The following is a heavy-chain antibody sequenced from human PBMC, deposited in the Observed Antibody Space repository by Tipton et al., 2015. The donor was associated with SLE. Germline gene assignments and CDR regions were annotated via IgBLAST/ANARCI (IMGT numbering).Heavy chain of an antibody. CDR1: GFTFSSYT. V-gene: IGHV3-30-3*01. CDR3: ARGVIGQLAPDYYYYYYMDV. Sequence: SLRLSCAASGFTFSSYTMHWVRQAPGRGLEWVAVISYDGSNKYYADSVKGRFTISRDNSKNTLYLQMSSLRAEDTAVYYCARGVIGQLAPDYYYYYYMDVWGKGTTVTVSS. D-gene: IGHD6-6*01. J-gene: IGHJ6*03. CDR2: ISYDGSNK.